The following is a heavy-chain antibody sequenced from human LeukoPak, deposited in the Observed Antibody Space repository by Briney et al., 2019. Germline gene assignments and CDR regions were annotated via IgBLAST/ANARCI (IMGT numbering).Heavy chain of an antibody. Sequence: GASVKVSCKASGGASSTYTITWVRQAPGQGPEWMGGIMPLFTTANYAQKFQGRVTFTTDDSTSTAYMELSSLISEDTAIYYCARVDRYYFYLDVWGKGTTVTVSS. CDR3: ARVDRYYFYLDV. D-gene: IGHD3-9*01. CDR1: GGASSTYT. CDR2: IMPLFTTA. J-gene: IGHJ6*03. V-gene: IGHV1-69*05.